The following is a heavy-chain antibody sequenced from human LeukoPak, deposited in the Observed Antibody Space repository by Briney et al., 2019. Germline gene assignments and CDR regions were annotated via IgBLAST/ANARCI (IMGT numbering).Heavy chain of an antibody. CDR1: GFTFSSYG. J-gene: IGHJ4*02. V-gene: IGHV3-33*01. CDR2: ILVGGSNT. CDR3: VRDGDSSSWNFDY. D-gene: IGHD6-13*01. Sequence: GGSLRLSCTASGFTFSSYGMHWIRQAPGKGLEWVAFILVGGSNTYYTDSVKGRFTISRDNSRNTVFLQMNSLRAEDTAIYYCVRDGDSSSWNFDYWGQGTLVTVSS.